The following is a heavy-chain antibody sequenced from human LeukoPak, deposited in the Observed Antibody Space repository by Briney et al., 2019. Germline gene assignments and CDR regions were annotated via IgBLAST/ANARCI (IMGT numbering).Heavy chain of an antibody. V-gene: IGHV3-53*01. Sequence: GGSLRLSCTASGSTVSSNYMSWVRQAPGKGLEWVSVIYSGGTTYYADSVKGRFTISRDNSKNTLYLQMNSLRADDTAVYYCARGTIGVAGTLDFWGQGTLVTVSS. J-gene: IGHJ4*02. CDR3: ARGTIGVAGTLDF. CDR1: GSTVSSNY. CDR2: IYSGGTT. D-gene: IGHD6-19*01.